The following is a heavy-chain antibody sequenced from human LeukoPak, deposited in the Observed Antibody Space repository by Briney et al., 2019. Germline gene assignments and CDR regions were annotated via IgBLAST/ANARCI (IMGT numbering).Heavy chain of an antibody. CDR1: GGSISSYY. D-gene: IGHD3-22*01. CDR3: ARVYYDSSGYGLDY. Sequence: SETLSLACTVSGGSISSYYWSWIRQPPGKGLVWIGYIYYSGSTNYNPSLKSRVTISVDTSKNQFSLKLSSVTAADTAVYYCARVYYDSSGYGLDYWGQGTLVTVSS. CDR2: IYYSGST. J-gene: IGHJ4*02. V-gene: IGHV4-59*01.